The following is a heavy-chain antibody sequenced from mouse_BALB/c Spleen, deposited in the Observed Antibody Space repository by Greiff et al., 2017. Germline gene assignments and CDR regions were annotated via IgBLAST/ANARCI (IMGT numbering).Heavy chain of an antibody. J-gene: IGHJ4*01. CDR3: ARYGDYYGSSSLYYYAMDY. D-gene: IGHD1-1*01. V-gene: IGHV3-8*02. CDR2: ISYSGST. CDR1: GDSITSGY. Sequence: VQLKESGPSLVKPSQTLSLTCSVTGDSITSGYWNWIRKFPGNKLEYMGYISYSGSTYYNPSLKSRISITRDTSKNQYYLQLNSVTTEDTATYYCARYGDYYGSSSLYYYAMDYWGQGTSVTVSS.